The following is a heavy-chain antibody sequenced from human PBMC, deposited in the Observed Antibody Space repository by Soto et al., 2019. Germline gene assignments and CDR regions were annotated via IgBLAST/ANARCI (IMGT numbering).Heavy chain of an antibody. Sequence: EVQLVESGGGLVKPGGSLRLSCAASGSTLTSYTMNWVRQASGKGLEWVSSITSSSSHIYYADSVKGRFTISRDNAGNSLYLQMNSLRAEDTAVYYCVRERGLSSFYGMDVWGQGTTVTVSS. V-gene: IGHV3-21*02. CDR1: GSTLTSYT. CDR3: VRERGLSSFYGMDV. CDR2: ITSSSSHI. D-gene: IGHD3-10*01. J-gene: IGHJ6*02.